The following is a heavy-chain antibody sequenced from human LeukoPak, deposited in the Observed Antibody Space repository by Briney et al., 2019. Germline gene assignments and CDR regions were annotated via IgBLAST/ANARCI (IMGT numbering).Heavy chain of an antibody. V-gene: IGHV3-66*01. CDR2: IYSGGST. CDR3: ARDGYYYDSSGYYIYYFDY. CDR1: GFTVSSNY. Sequence: GGSLRLSCAASGFTVSSNYMSWVRQAPGKGLEWVSVIYSGGSTYYADSVKGRFTISRDNSKSTLYLQMNSLGAEDTAVYYCARDGYYYDSSGYYIYYFDYWGQGTLVTVSS. J-gene: IGHJ4*02. D-gene: IGHD3-22*01.